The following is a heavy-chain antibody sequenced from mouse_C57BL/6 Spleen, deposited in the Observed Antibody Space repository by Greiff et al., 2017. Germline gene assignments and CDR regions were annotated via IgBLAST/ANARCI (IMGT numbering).Heavy chain of an antibody. V-gene: IGHV1-82*01. Sequence: QVQLQQSGPELVKPGASVKISCKASGYAFSSSWMNWVKQRPGKGLEWIGRIYPGDGDTNYNGKFKGKATLTADKSSSTAYMQLSSLTSEDSAVXFCARFEDGSSYSAMDYWGQGTSVTVSS. CDR1: GYAFSSSW. CDR3: ARFEDGSSYSAMDY. J-gene: IGHJ4*01. CDR2: IYPGDGDT. D-gene: IGHD1-1*01.